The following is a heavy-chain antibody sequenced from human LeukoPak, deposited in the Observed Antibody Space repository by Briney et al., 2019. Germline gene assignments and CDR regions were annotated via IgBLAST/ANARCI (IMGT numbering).Heavy chain of an antibody. J-gene: IGHJ6*02. D-gene: IGHD3-3*01. CDR1: GFTFSSYW. V-gene: IGHV3-74*01. CDR2: INSDGSST. Sequence: PGESLRLSCAASGFTFSSYWTHWVRQAPGKGLVWVSRINSDGSSTSYADSVKGRFTISRDNAKNTLYLQMNSLRAEDTAVYYCASRRFLDGYYYGMDVWGQGTTVTVSS. CDR3: ASRRFLDGYYYGMDV.